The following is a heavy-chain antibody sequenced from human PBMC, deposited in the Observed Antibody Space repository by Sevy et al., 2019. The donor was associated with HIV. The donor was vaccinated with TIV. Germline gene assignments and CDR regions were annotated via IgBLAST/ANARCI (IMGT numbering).Heavy chain of an antibody. J-gene: IGHJ4*02. V-gene: IGHV3-23*01. Sequence: GGSLRLSCAASGFTFSSYAMSWVRQAPGKGLEWVSAISGSGGSTYYADSVKGRFTISRDNSKNTLYLQMNSLSAEDTAVYYCAKDLSGAVAGTFDYWGQGTLVTVSS. CDR1: GFTFSSYA. CDR2: ISGSGGST. CDR3: AKDLSGAVAGTFDY. D-gene: IGHD6-19*01.